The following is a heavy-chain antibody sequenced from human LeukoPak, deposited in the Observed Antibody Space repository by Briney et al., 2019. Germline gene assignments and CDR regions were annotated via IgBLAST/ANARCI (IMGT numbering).Heavy chain of an antibody. J-gene: IGHJ4*02. CDR1: GGSISSYY. CDR3: ARGGRLRYFDWLLSLDY. V-gene: IGHV4-34*01. D-gene: IGHD3-9*01. Sequence: SETLSLTCTVSGGSISSYYWSWIRQPPGKGLEWIGEINHSGSTNYNPSLKSRVTISVDTSKNQFSLKLSSVTAADTAVYYCARGGRLRYFDWLLSLDYWGQGTLVTVSS. CDR2: INHSGST.